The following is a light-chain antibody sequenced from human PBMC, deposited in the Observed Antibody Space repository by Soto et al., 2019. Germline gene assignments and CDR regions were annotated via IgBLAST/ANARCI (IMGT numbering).Light chain of an antibody. CDR3: VSFTNTDTVV. Sequence: QSVLTQPASVSGSRGQSITISCAGRTSDVGQDKSVSWYQQSPGKAPKLIIYAVTSRPSGVSNRFSGSRSGSTASLTIPGLQPEEEADYFCVSFTNTDTVVFGTGTKVTVL. J-gene: IGLJ1*01. V-gene: IGLV2-14*01. CDR1: TSDVGQDKS. CDR2: AVT.